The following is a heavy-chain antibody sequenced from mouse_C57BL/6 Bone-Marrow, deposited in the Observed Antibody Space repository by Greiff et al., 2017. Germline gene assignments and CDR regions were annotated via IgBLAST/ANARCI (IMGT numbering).Heavy chain of an antibody. CDR3: ARPYYSNYWYVDV. J-gene: IGHJ1*03. CDR2: IYPGSGST. V-gene: IGHV1-55*01. Sequence: VQLQQPGAELVKPGASVKLSCKASGYTFTSYWITWVKQRPGQGLEWIGDIYPGSGSTNYNEKFKSKATLTVDTSSSTAYMQLSSLTSEDSAVYYCARPYYSNYWYVDVWGTGTTVTVSS. D-gene: IGHD2-5*01. CDR1: GYTFTSYW.